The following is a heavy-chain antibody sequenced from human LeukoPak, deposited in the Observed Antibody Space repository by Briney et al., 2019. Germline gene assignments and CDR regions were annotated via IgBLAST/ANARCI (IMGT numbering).Heavy chain of an antibody. Sequence: SSETLSLTCGVSGGSFSGYYWTWIRQPPGKGLEWIGEINHSGDTNSNPSLKSRVTISVDTSKSQFSLKLGSVTAADTAVYHCARGHSVSGFDYWGQGALVSVSS. V-gene: IGHV4-34*01. CDR1: GGSFSGYY. CDR2: INHSGDT. D-gene: IGHD5/OR15-5a*01. J-gene: IGHJ4*02. CDR3: ARGHSVSGFDY.